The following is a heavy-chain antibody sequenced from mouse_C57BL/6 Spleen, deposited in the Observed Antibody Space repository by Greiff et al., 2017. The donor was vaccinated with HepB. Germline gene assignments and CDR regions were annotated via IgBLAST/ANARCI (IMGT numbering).Heavy chain of an antibody. CDR2: IWGGGST. CDR3: ARSSYGLYAMDY. D-gene: IGHD3-1*01. V-gene: IGHV2-2*01. J-gene: IGHJ4*01. Sequence: VKVVESGPGLVQPSQSLSITCTVSGFSLTSYGVHWVRQSPGKGLEWLGVIWGGGSTDYNAAFISRLSISKDNSKSQVFFKMNSLQADDTAIYYCARSSYGLYAMDYWGQGTSVTVSS. CDR1: GFSLTSYG.